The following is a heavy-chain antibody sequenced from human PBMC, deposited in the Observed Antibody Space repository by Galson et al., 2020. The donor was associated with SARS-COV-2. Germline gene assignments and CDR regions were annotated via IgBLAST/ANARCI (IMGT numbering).Heavy chain of an antibody. CDR1: GGSISSYY. V-gene: IGHV4-59*01. CDR3: ARGKDTIFGVVIIPGWFDP. Sequence: SETLSLTCTVSGGSISSYYWSWLRQPPGKGLEWIGYIYYSGSTNYNPSLKSRVTISVDTSKNQFSLKLSSVTAADTAVYYCARGKDTIFGVVIIPGWFDPWGQGTLVTVSS. D-gene: IGHD3-3*01. CDR2: IYYSGST. J-gene: IGHJ5*02.